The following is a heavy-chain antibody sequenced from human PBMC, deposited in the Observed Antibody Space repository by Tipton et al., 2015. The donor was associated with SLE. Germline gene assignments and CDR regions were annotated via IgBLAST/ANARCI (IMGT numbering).Heavy chain of an antibody. CDR1: GGSFRGYY. J-gene: IGHJ6*03. CDR2: INHCGPT. V-gene: IGHV4-34*01. Sequence: LRLSCAVYGGSFRGYYLSWVRQPPGKGVEWIGEINHCGPTNYNPSLKSRVSISVDPSKNQFSLKVSSVTAADTAVYYCARGLWFLKLGYYYYYMDVWDKGTTVPVSS. CDR3: ARGLWFLKLGYYYYYMDV. D-gene: IGHD3-10*01.